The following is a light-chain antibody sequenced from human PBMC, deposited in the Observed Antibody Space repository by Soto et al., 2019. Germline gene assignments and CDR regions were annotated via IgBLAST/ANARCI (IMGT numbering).Light chain of an antibody. CDR1: SSDVGGYNY. J-gene: IGLJ1*01. Sequence: QSVLTKPASVSGSPGQSITISCTGTSSDVGGYNYVSWYQQHPGKAPKLMIYEVSNRPSRVSNRFSGSKSGNTASLTISGLQAEDEADDYCSSYTRSSTSYVFGTGTKVTVL. CDR2: EVS. CDR3: SSYTRSSTSYV. V-gene: IGLV2-14*01.